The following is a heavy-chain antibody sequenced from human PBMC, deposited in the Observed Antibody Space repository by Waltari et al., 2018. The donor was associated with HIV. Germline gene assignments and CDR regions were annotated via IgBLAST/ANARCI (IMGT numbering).Heavy chain of an antibody. CDR1: GYTFTTYA. V-gene: IGHV1-8*01. Sequence: QVQLVQSGAEVKKPGASVEVSGKASGYTFTTYAINWVRQATGQGREWMGRMNPNSGNTGYAQKFQGRVTMTRNTSITTAHMELSSLRSDDTAVYYCARGRSGNYRGNSVVDYWGQGTLVTVSS. CDR3: ARGRSGNYRGNSVVDY. D-gene: IGHD1-26*01. J-gene: IGHJ4*02. CDR2: MNPNSGNT.